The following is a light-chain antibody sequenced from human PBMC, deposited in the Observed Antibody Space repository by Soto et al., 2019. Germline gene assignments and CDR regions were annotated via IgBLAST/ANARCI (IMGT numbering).Light chain of an antibody. CDR1: SSDVGKYNY. CDR3: SSYTGTFRV. V-gene: IGLV2-8*01. CDR2: EVS. Sequence: HSALTQPPSASGSPGQSVTISCTGTSSDVGKYNYVSWYQQYPGKAPKLMIYEVSKRPSGVPDRFSGSKSGNTASLTVSGLQTEDEADYYCSSYTGTFRVFGTGTKLTVL. J-gene: IGLJ1*01.